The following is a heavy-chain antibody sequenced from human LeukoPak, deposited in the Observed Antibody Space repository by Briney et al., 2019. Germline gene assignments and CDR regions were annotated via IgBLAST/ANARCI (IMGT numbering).Heavy chain of an antibody. J-gene: IGHJ1*01. CDR1: GFTFSSYA. V-gene: IGHV3-23*01. Sequence: PGGSLRLSCAASGFTFSSYAMSWPRQVPGKGLEWVSGTSGSGDTTYYADSVKGRFTISRDYSKDTLYLQMNSLRAEDTAVYFCAKDYSGSFYGYFQHWGQGTLVTVSS. CDR2: TSGSGDTT. D-gene: IGHD1-26*01. CDR3: AKDYSGSFYGYFQH.